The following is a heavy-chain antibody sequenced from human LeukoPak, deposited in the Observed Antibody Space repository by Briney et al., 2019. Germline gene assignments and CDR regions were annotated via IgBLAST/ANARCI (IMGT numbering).Heavy chain of an antibody. Sequence: GGSLRLPCAASGFTFSSYAMSWVRQAPGKGLEWVSAISGSGGSTYYADSVKGRFTISRDNSKNTLYLQMNSLRAEDTAVYYCAKPKQQLVSQTYFDYWGQGTLVTVSS. CDR3: AKPKQQLVSQTYFDY. CDR1: GFTFSSYA. CDR2: ISGSGGST. D-gene: IGHD6-13*01. J-gene: IGHJ4*02. V-gene: IGHV3-23*01.